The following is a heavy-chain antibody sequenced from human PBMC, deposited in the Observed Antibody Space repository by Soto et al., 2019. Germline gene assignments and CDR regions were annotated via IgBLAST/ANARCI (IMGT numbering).Heavy chain of an antibody. CDR3: ARGDAKTSCGGDCYPLPYYYYYGMDV. V-gene: IGHV1-69*13. CDR2: IIPIFGTA. CDR1: GGTFSSYA. J-gene: IGHJ6*02. D-gene: IGHD2-21*02. Sequence: GASVKVSCKASGGTFSSYAISWVRQAPGQGLEWMGGIIPIFGTANYAQKFQGRVTITADESTSTAYMELSSLRSEDTAVYYCARGDAKTSCGGDCYPLPYYYYYGMDVWGQGTTVTVSS.